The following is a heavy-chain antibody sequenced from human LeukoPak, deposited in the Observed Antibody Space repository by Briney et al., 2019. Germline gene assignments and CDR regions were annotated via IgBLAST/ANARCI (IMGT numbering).Heavy chain of an antibody. CDR1: GFTFSSYS. D-gene: IGHD6-6*01. V-gene: IGHV3-48*01. J-gene: IGHJ4*02. Sequence: PGGSLRLSCAASGFTFSSYSMNWVRQGPGKGLERVSYISSSSSTIYYADSVKGRFTISRDNAKNSLYLQMNSLRAEDTAVYYCARQEDRMAGLAARRNHYWGQGTLVTVSS. CDR3: ARQEDRMAGLAARRNHY. CDR2: ISSSSSTI.